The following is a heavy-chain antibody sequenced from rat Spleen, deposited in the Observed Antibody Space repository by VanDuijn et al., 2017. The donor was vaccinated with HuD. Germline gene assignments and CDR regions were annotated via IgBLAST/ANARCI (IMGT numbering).Heavy chain of an antibody. CDR2: ISYEGSST. CDR1: GFTFSDYY. Sequence: EVQLVESGGGLVQPGRSLKLSCAASGFTFSDYYMAWVRQAPKKGLEWVASISYEGSSTNYGDSVKGRFTISRDNAKSTLYLQMDSLRSEDTATYYCARGALSYFDYWGQGVMVTVSS. CDR3: ARGALSYFDY. J-gene: IGHJ2*01. D-gene: IGHD3-1*01. V-gene: IGHV5-22*01.